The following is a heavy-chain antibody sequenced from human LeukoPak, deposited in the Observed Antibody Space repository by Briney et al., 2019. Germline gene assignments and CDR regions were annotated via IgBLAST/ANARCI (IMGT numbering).Heavy chain of an antibody. D-gene: IGHD6-13*01. Sequence: PGGSLRLSCAASGFTFSGSAMHWVRQASGKGLEWVGRIRSKANSCATAYAASVKGRFTISKDDSKNTAYLQMNSLKTEDTAVYYCTRIIAAAGYYYYYYMDVWGKGTTVTVSS. V-gene: IGHV3-73*01. CDR1: GFTFSGSA. CDR3: TRIIAAAGYYYYYYMDV. CDR2: IRSKANSCAT. J-gene: IGHJ6*03.